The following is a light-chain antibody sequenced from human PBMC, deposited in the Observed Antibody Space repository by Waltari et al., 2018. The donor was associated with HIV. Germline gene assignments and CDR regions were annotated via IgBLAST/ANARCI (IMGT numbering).Light chain of an antibody. CDR3: QARDSSTVV. J-gene: IGLJ2*01. CDR1: ELGARY. V-gene: IGLV3-1*01. Sequence: SYELTQPPSVSVSPGQTASLTCSGGELGARYACWYKQKQGQSPLLVIYQDTKRPSGIPERFSGSNSGNTATLTISGTQAMDEADYYCQARDSSTVVFGGGTKLTVL. CDR2: QDT.